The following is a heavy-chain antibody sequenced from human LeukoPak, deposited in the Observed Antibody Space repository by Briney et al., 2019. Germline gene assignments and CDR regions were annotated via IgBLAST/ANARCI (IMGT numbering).Heavy chain of an antibody. CDR3: AADPRQTYYYDSSGYSH. J-gene: IGHJ4*02. CDR1: GFTFTSSA. CDR2: IVVGSGNT. V-gene: IGHV1-58*01. Sequence: SVKVSCKASGFTFTSSAVQWMRQPRGQRLEWIGWIVVGSGNTNYAQKFQERVTITRDMSTSTAYMELSSLRSEDTAVYYCAADPRQTYYYDSSGYSHWGQGTLVTVSS. D-gene: IGHD3-22*01.